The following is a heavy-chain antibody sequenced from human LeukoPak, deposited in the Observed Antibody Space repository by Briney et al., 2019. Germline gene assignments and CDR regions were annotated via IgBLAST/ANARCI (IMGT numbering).Heavy chain of an antibody. CDR3: ARSYYDSSGYYPGSFDY. Sequence: GGSLRLSCAASGFTFSSYWMSWVRQAPGKGLEWVANIKEDGSEKYYVDSLKGRFTISRDNAKNSLFLQMNSLGAEDTAVYYCARSYYDSSGYYPGSFDYWGQGTLVTVSS. CDR1: GFTFSSYW. J-gene: IGHJ4*02. V-gene: IGHV3-7*01. D-gene: IGHD3-22*01. CDR2: IKEDGSEK.